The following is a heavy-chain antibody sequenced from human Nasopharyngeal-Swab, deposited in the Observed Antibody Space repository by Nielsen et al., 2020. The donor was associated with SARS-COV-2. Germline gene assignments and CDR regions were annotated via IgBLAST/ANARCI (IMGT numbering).Heavy chain of an antibody. D-gene: IGHD7-27*01. J-gene: IGHJ4*02. CDR2: ISSSSSYI. Sequence: GSLRLSCAASGFTFNSYSMNWVRQAPGKGLEWVSSISSSSSYIYYADSVKGRFTISRDNAKNSLYLQMNSLRAEDTAVYYCARDALTGGVDYWGQGTLVTVSS. CDR3: ARDALTGGVDY. V-gene: IGHV3-21*04. CDR1: GFTFNSYS.